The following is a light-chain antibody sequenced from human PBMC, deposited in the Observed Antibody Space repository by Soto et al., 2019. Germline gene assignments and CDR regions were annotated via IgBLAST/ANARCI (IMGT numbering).Light chain of an antibody. Sequence: QSVLTQPASVSGSPGQSITISCTGTSSDVGAYDYVSWYQQHPGKAPKLMIYAVTNRPSGISDRVSGSKSGNTASLIISGLQAEDEADYYCNSFTTSNTWLFGGRTKVTVL. J-gene: IGLJ3*02. CDR1: SSDVGAYDY. CDR3: NSFTTSNTWL. CDR2: AVT. V-gene: IGLV2-14*01.